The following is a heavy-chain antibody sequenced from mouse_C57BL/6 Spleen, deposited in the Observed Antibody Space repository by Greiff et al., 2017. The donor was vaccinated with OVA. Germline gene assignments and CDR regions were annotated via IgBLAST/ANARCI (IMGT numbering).Heavy chain of an antibody. Sequence: VQLQQSGAELARPGASVKMSCKASGYTFTSYTMHWVKQRPGQGLEWIGYINPSSGYTKYNQKFKDKATLTADKSSSTAYMQLSSLTSEDSAVYYCARSRTGTGLYAMDYWGQGTSVTVSS. CDR2: INPSSGYT. D-gene: IGHD4-1*01. CDR3: ARSRTGTGLYAMDY. CDR1: GYTFTSYT. J-gene: IGHJ4*01. V-gene: IGHV1-4*01.